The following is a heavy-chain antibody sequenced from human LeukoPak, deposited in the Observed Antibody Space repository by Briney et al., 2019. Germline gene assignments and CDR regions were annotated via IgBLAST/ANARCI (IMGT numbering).Heavy chain of an antibody. CDR1: GFTFSSYA. Sequence: GGSLRLSCAASGFTFSSYAMSWVRQAPGKGLEWVSSISGTGSYKYYADSVKGRFTISRDNAKNSLYLQMNSLRAEDTAVYYCARDFYDTSGYYYDYWGQGTLLTVSS. CDR3: ARDFYDTSGYYYDY. V-gene: IGHV3-21*01. J-gene: IGHJ4*02. D-gene: IGHD3-22*01. CDR2: ISGTGSYK.